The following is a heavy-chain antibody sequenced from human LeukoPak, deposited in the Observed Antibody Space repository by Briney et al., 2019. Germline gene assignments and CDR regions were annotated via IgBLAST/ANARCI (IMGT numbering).Heavy chain of an antibody. D-gene: IGHD3-3*01. CDR1: GFTFSSYS. CDR2: ISSSSSYI. Sequence: KTGGSLRLSCAASGFTFSSYSMNWVRQAPGKGLEWVSSISSSSSYIYYADSVKGRFTISRDNAKNSLYLQMNSLRAEDTAVYYCARDQGDFWSGYYTNWFDPWGQGTLVTVSS. CDR3: ARDQGDFWSGYYTNWFDP. J-gene: IGHJ5*02. V-gene: IGHV3-21*01.